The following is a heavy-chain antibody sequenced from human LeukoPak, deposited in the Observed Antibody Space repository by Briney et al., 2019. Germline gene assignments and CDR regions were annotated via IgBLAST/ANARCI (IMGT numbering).Heavy chain of an antibody. V-gene: IGHV3-21*04. Sequence: GGSLTLSCAASGFTFSSYSMNWVRQAPGKGLEWVSSISSNSSYIYYADSVKGRFTISRDNAKNSLYLQMNSLRVEDTGVYSCASALTTVTPHFHYWGQGTLVTVSS. CDR2: ISSNSSYI. J-gene: IGHJ4*02. CDR1: GFTFSSYS. D-gene: IGHD4-17*01. CDR3: ASALTTVTPHFHY.